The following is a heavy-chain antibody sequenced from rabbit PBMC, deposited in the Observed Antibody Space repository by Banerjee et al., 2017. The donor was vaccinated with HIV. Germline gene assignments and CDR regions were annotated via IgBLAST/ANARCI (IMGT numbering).Heavy chain of an antibody. CDR1: GFSLSSSYW. CDR2: INAGNGNST. D-gene: IGHD8-1*01. V-gene: IGHV1S40*01. Sequence: QSLEESGGDLVKPGASLTLTCTASGFSLSSSYWICWVRQAPVKGLEWIACINAGNGNSTCYASWAKGRFTISKTSSTTVTLQMTSLTAADTATYFCARDLGGSSYYSQFSLWGPGTLVTVS. J-gene: IGHJ4*01. CDR3: ARDLGGSSYYSQFSL.